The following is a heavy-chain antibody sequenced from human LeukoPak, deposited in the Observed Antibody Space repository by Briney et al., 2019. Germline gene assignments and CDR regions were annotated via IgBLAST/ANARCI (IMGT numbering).Heavy chain of an antibody. V-gene: IGHV4-34*01. Sequence: PSETLSLTCAVYGWSFCDYDWAWIRQSPRKGEEWVGQINQSETTNNNLPRKSRVPMSVDTSKDQFSLKVRSVTAAATAVYYCAREREESGAWYERLLFDAGGQGALVTVYS. J-gene: IGHJ5*02. D-gene: IGHD2-15*01. CDR2: INQSETT. CDR1: GWSFCDYD. CDR3: AREREESGAWYERLLFDA.